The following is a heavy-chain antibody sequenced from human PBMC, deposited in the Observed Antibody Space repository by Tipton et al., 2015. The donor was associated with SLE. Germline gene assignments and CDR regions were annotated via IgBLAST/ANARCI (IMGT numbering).Heavy chain of an antibody. CDR1: GFTFSSYA. J-gene: IGHJ4*02. CDR3: AREGIVVVPAAMGGNWGAFDY. CDR2: ISYDGSNK. D-gene: IGHD2-2*01. Sequence: SLRLSCAASGFTFSSYAMHRVRQAPGKGLEWVAVISYDGSNKYYADSVKGRFTISRDNSKNTLYLQMNSLRAEDTAVYYCAREGIVVVPAAMGGNWGAFDYWGQGTLVTVSS. V-gene: IGHV3-30*04.